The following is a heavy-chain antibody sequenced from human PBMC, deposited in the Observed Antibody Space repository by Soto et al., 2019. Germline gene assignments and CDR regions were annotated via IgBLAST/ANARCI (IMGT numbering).Heavy chain of an antibody. Sequence: GGSLRLSCEASSFTFYNYLMSWVRQAPGKGLEWVANINQDGSEKYYVDSVKGRFTISRDDAKNSLYLLMNSLRVEDTAVYYCARVRRRDWEMQQQVTYYYYGMDVWGQGTTVTVSS. D-gene: IGHD6-13*01. CDR3: ARVRRRDWEMQQQVTYYYYGMDV. J-gene: IGHJ6*02. CDR1: SFTFYNYL. CDR2: INQDGSEK. V-gene: IGHV3-7*01.